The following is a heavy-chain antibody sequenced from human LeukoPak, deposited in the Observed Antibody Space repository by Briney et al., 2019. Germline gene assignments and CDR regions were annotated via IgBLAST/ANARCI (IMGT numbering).Heavy chain of an antibody. Sequence: GGSLRLSCAASGFIFSNYAMHWVRQAPGKGLEWLIFISYDGSNKYYADSVKGRFTISRDNSKNTLYLQMNSLRAEDTAVYYCARDTYGSDYWCQGTLVTVSS. D-gene: IGHD3-10*01. V-gene: IGHV3-30*04. J-gene: IGHJ4*02. CDR3: ARDTYGSDY. CDR2: ISYDGSNK. CDR1: GFIFSNYA.